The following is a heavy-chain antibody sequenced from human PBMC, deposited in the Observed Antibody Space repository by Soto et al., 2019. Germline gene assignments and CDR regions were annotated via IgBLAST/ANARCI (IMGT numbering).Heavy chain of an antibody. CDR1: GGSVSSGSYF. CDR3: ARESPGYYPYFDY. V-gene: IGHV4-61*01. CDR2: IYYSGTT. D-gene: IGHD3-22*01. J-gene: IGHJ4*02. Sequence: QVQLQESGPGLVKPSETLSLTCTVSGGSVSSGSYFWSWIRQPPGKGLEWIGYIYYSGTTNHNPSLKSRVTISVDTSKNQFFLELSSVTAADTAVYYCARESPGYYPYFDYWGQGTLVTVSS.